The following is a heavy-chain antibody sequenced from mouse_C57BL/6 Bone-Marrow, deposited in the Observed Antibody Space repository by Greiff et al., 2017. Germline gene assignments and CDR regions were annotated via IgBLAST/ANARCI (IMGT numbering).Heavy chain of an antibody. Sequence: EVQRVESGAELVKPGASVKLSCTASGFNIKDTYMHWVKQRPEQGLEWIGRIDPANGNTKYDPKFQGKATITADTSSNTAYLQLSSLTSEDTAVYYCARSRYGKIYAMDYWGQGTSVTVSS. J-gene: IGHJ4*01. D-gene: IGHD2-10*02. CDR3: ARSRYGKIYAMDY. V-gene: IGHV14-3*02. CDR1: GFNIKDTY. CDR2: IDPANGNT.